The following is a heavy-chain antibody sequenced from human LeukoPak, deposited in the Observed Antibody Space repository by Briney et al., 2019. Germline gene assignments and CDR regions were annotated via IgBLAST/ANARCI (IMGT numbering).Heavy chain of an antibody. CDR2: IYTSGST. J-gene: IGHJ3*02. CDR1: GGSISSGSYY. Sequence: SQTLSLTCTVSGGSISSGSYYWSWIRQPAGKGLEWIGRIYTSGSTNYNPSLKSRVTISVDTSKNQFSLKLSSVTAADTAVYYCARRDDDFYIWGQGTMVTVSS. V-gene: IGHV4-61*02. CDR3: ARRDDDFYI.